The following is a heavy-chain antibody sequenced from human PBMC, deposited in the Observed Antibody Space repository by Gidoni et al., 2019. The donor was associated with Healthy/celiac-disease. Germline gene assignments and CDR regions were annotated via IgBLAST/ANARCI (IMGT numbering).Heavy chain of an antibody. J-gene: IGHJ6*02. V-gene: IGHV7-4-1*02. CDR3: ARLPGYYDYYYYYGMDV. Sequence: VQLVQSGSELTKPGASVKVSCKASGYTFTSYAMNWVRQAPGQGLEWMGWVNTNTGNPTYAQRFTGRFVFSLDTSVSTAYLQISSLKAEDTAVYYCARLPGYYDYYYYYGMDVWGQGTTVTVSS. CDR2: VNTNTGNP. CDR1: GYTFTSYA. D-gene: IGHD3-3*01.